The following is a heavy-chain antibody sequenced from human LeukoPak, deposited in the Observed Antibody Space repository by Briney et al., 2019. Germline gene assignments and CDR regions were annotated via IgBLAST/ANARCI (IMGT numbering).Heavy chain of an antibody. CDR3: ARDLYSGHEGNAFDI. CDR2: INPNNGGT. D-gene: IGHD5-12*01. J-gene: IGHJ3*02. CDR1: GYIFTGYY. V-gene: IGHV1-2*02. Sequence: ASVKVSCKTSGYIFTGYYMHWVRQAPGQGLEWMGWINPNNGGTNYAQKFQGRVTMTRDTSITTAYMELSRLRSDDTAVYYCARDLYSGHEGNAFDIWGQGTMVTVSS.